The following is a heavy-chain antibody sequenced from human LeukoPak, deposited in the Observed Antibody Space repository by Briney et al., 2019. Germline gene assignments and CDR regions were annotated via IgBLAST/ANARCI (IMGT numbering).Heavy chain of an antibody. J-gene: IGHJ4*02. D-gene: IGHD3-22*01. CDR3: ARDGDSSGYYWGIRGHFDY. V-gene: IGHV3-30*04. Sequence: PGGSLRLSCAASGFTFSSYAMHWVRQAPGKGLEWVAVISYDGSNKYYADSVKGRFTISRDNSKNTLYLQMNSLRAEDTAVYYCARDGDSSGYYWGIRGHFDYWGQGTLVTVSS. CDR2: ISYDGSNK. CDR1: GFTFSSYA.